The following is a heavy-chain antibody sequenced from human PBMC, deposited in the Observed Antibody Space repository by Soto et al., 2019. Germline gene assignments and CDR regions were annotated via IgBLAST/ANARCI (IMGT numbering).Heavy chain of an antibody. CDR1: GFTFDDYA. D-gene: IGHD3-3*01. Sequence: GGSLRLSCAASGFTFDDYAMHWVRQAPGKGLEWVSGISWNSGSIGYADSVKGRFTISRDNAKNSLYLQMNSLRAEDTALYYCAKDMGVRFLEWLLDYWGQGTLVTVSS. CDR2: ISWNSGSI. J-gene: IGHJ4*02. CDR3: AKDMGVRFLEWLLDY. V-gene: IGHV3-9*01.